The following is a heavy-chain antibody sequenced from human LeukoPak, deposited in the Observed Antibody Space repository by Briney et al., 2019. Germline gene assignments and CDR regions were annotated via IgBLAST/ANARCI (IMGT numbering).Heavy chain of an antibody. Sequence: PGGSLRLSCAASGFTFTSYVMSWVRQAPGKGLEWVSTISGSGATTYFADSVKGRFTISRDNSKNTLYLQMDSLRAEDTAVYYCAKVGILASLLQPFDYWGQGTLVTVSS. CDR3: AKVGILASLLQPFDY. CDR2: ISGSGATT. D-gene: IGHD2-15*01. V-gene: IGHV3-23*01. CDR1: GFTFTSYV. J-gene: IGHJ4*02.